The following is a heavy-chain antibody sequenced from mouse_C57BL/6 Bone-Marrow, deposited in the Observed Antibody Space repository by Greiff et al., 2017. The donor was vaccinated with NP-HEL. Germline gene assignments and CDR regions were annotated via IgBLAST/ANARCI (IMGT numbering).Heavy chain of an antibody. J-gene: IGHJ1*03. Sequence: QVQLQQPGAELVKPGASVKLSCKASGYTFTSYWMHWVKQRPGQGLEWIGMIHPNSGSTNYNEKFKSKATLTVDKSSSTAYMQLSSLTSEDSAVYYCAPIYYYGSGYIGVWYFDVWGTGTTVTVSS. CDR1: GYTFTSYW. CDR2: IHPNSGST. D-gene: IGHD1-1*01. V-gene: IGHV1-64*01. CDR3: APIYYYGSGYIGVWYFDV.